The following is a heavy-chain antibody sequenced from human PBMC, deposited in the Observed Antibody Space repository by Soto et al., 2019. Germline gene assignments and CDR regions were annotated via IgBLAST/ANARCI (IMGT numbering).Heavy chain of an antibody. CDR2: ISSSSSTI. D-gene: IGHD6-13*01. V-gene: IGHV3-48*01. CDR3: ARHPERIAEIGWFDP. Sequence: PGGSLRLSCAASGFTFSSYSMNWVRQAPGKGLELVSYISSSSSTIYYADSVKGRFTISRDNAKNSLYLQMNSLRAEDTAVYYCARHPERIAEIGWFDPWGQGTLVTVSS. J-gene: IGHJ5*02. CDR1: GFTFSSYS.